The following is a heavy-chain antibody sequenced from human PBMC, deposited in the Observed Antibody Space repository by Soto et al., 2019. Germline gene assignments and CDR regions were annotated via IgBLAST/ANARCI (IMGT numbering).Heavy chain of an antibody. V-gene: IGHV4-34*01. CDR1: GGSFSGYY. J-gene: IGHJ4*02. D-gene: IGHD2-8*01. Sequence: PSETLSLTCAVYGGSFSGYYWSWIRQPPGKGLEWIGEINHSGSTNYNPSLKSRVTISVDTSKNQFSLKLSSVTAADTAVYYCAWTEVFCLNGECKKPTRLYYFDYWGKGTLVTVSS. CDR2: INHSGST. CDR3: AWTEVFCLNGECKKPTRLYYFDY.